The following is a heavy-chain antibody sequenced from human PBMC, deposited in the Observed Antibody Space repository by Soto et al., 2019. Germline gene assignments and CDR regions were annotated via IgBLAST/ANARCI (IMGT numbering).Heavy chain of an antibody. CDR1: GYTFTSYG. J-gene: IGHJ4*02. V-gene: IGHV1-69*04. Sequence: ASVKVSCKASGYTFTSYGISWVRQAPGQGLEWMGRIIPYLGKANYAQKLQGRVTITADKSTSTAYMELSSLRSEDTAVYYCARGGVGRGSLVYWGQGTLVTVSS. D-gene: IGHD2-15*01. CDR2: IIPYLGKA. CDR3: ARGGVGRGSLVY.